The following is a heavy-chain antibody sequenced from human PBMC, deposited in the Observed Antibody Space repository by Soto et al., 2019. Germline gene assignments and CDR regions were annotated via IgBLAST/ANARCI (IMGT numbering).Heavy chain of an antibody. D-gene: IGHD2-15*01. CDR1: GFTFSSYA. V-gene: IGHV3-30-3*01. CDR2: ISYDGSNK. J-gene: IGHJ6*02. CDR3: ARDPSGGSNYGMDV. Sequence: QVQLVESGGGVVQPGRSLRLSCAASGFTFSSYAMHWVRQAPGKGLEWVAVISYDGSNKYYADSVKGRFTVSRDNSKNPLYLQMNSLRAEVTAVYYCARDPSGGSNYGMDVWGQGPTVTVSS.